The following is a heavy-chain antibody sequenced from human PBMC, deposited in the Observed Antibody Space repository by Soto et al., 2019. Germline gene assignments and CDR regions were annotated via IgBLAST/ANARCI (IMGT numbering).Heavy chain of an antibody. J-gene: IGHJ6*02. CDR1: GFTFSSYA. D-gene: IGHD3-3*01. Sequence: PGGSLRLSCAVSGFTFSSYAMSWVRQAPGKGPEWVSGISGSGGRTYYADSVKGRFTITRDNSKHTLYLQMNSLRAEDTAVYYCAKADDFWSGYHIYYYYGMDVWGQGTTVTVSS. CDR2: ISGSGGRT. CDR3: AKADDFWSGYHIYYYYGMDV. V-gene: IGHV3-23*01.